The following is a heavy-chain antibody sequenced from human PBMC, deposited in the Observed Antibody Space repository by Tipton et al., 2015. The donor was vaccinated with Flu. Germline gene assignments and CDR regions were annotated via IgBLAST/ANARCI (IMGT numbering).Heavy chain of an antibody. CDR2: IYYSGST. V-gene: IGHV4-39*07. CDR3: ARDRASGSYLYYYYGMDV. Sequence: TLSLTCTVSGGSISSSSYYWGWIRQPPGKGLEWIGSIYYSGSTYYNPSLKSRVTISVDTSKNQFSLKLSSVTAAETAVYYCARDRASGSYLYYYYGMDVWGQGTTVTVSS. J-gene: IGHJ6*02. CDR1: GGSISSSSYY. D-gene: IGHD3-10*01.